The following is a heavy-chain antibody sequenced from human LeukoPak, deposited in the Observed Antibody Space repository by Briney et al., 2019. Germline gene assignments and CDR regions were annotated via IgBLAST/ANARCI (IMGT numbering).Heavy chain of an antibody. Sequence: GGSLRLSCAASGFTFSSYAMSWVRQAPGKGLEWVAFIRYDGSNKYYADSVKGRFTISRDNSKNTLYLQMNRLRPEDTAVYYCAKDRRGVIIKDFDHWGQGTLVTVSS. J-gene: IGHJ4*02. D-gene: IGHD3-10*01. CDR3: AKDRRGVIIKDFDH. CDR1: GFTFSSYA. CDR2: IRYDGSNK. V-gene: IGHV3-30*02.